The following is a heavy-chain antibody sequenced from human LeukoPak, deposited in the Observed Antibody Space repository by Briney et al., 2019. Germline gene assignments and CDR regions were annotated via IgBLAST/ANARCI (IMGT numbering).Heavy chain of an antibody. D-gene: IGHD4-17*01. CDR2: IYFSGDT. Sequence: PSETLSLTCTVSGGSISSYYWSWIRQPPGKGLEWIGSIYFSGDTNYNPSLKSRVTISVDTSKNQFSLKLSSVTAADTAVYYCARALHYGDYMNYYYGMDVWGQGTTVTVSS. CDR3: ARALHYGDYMNYYYGMDV. J-gene: IGHJ6*02. CDR1: GGSISSYY. V-gene: IGHV4-59*01.